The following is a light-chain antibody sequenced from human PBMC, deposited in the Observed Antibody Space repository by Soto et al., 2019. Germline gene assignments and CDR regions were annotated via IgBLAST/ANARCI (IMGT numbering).Light chain of an antibody. Sequence: EIVLTQSPGTLSLSPGERATLSCRASQSFTSSYLAWYQQKPGQAPRLLIYGASTRATGIPDRFSGSGSGTDFTLTISRLEPEDFAVYYCQKYGGSSQGTFGGGTKVEIK. CDR1: QSFTSSY. CDR2: GAS. V-gene: IGKV3-20*01. CDR3: QKYGGSSQGT. J-gene: IGKJ4*01.